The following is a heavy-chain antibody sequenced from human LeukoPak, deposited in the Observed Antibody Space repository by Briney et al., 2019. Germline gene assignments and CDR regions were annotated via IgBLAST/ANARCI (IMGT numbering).Heavy chain of an antibody. CDR3: ARSDFWSGYALDY. V-gene: IGHV1-8*01. CDR1: GYTFSSND. D-gene: IGHD3-3*01. CDR2: MNPNSGNT. Sequence: GASVKVSCKASGYTFSSNDINWVRQATGQGLEWMGWMNPNSGNTGYAQKFLGRVTMTRNTSISTAYMELNSLRSEDTAVYYCARSDFWSGYALDYWGQGTLVTVSS. J-gene: IGHJ4*02.